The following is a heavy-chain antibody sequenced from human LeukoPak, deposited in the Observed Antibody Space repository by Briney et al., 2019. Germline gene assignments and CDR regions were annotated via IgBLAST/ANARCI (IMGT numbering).Heavy chain of an antibody. CDR2: IYTSGST. CDR1: GGSISSYY. CDR3: ARDESYGRYYYYYYMDV. Sequence: SETLSLTCTVSGGSISSYYRSWIRQPAGKGLEWIGRIYTSGSTNYNPSLKSRVTISVDKSKNQFSLKLSSVTAADTAVYYCARDESYGRYYYYYYMDVWGKGTTVTVS. J-gene: IGHJ6*03. D-gene: IGHD5-18*01. V-gene: IGHV4-4*07.